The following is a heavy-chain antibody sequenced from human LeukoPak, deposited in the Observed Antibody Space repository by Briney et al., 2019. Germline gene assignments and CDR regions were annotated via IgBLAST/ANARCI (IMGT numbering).Heavy chain of an antibody. CDR3: TRAIGSYSGFTS. V-gene: IGHV3-13*04. J-gene: IGHJ5*02. Sequence: GGSLRLSCAASGFNFDSSDMHWVRQLTGKGLEWVSAIGPAGDTFYSGSVKGRFTVSREDAKNSLYLQMNSLRAGDTAVYYCTRAIGSYSGFTSWGQGTLVTVSS. CDR1: GFNFDSSD. CDR2: IGPAGDT. D-gene: IGHD1-26*01.